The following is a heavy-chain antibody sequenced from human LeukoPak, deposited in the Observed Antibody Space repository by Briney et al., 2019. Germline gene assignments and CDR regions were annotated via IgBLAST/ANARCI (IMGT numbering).Heavy chain of an antibody. J-gene: IGHJ4*02. D-gene: IGHD2-2*01. CDR1: GFTFSDYS. CDR2: ISSSSTYI. V-gene: IGHV3-21*01. Sequence: GGSLRLSCAASGFTFSDYSMSWVRQAPGKGLEWVSSISSSSTYIYYADSVKGRFTISRDNAKNSLFLQINSLRAEDTAVYYCARGHCSSASCQPFYFDYWGQGTLVTVSS. CDR3: ARGHCSSASCQPFYFDY.